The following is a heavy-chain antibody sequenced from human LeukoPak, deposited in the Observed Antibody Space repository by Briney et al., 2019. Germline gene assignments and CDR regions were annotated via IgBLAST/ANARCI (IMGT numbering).Heavy chain of an antibody. J-gene: IGHJ5*02. CDR1: GYTFTSYY. V-gene: IGHV1-46*01. CDR2: INPSGGST. CDR3: ARASGIAARPSWFDP. Sequence: GASVKVSCTASGYTFTSYYMHWVRQAPGQGLEWMGIINPSGGSTSYAQKFQGRVTMTRDTSTSTVYMELSSLRSEDTAVYYCARASGIAARPSWFDPWGQGTLVTVSS. D-gene: IGHD6-6*01.